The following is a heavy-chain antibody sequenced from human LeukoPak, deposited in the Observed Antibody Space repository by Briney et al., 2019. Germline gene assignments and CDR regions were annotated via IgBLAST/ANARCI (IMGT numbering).Heavy chain of an antibody. D-gene: IGHD5-18*01. J-gene: IGHJ6*02. CDR2: INSDGSST. Sequence: GGSLRLSCAASGFTFSSYWMHWVRQAPGKGLVWVSRINSDGSSTSYADSVKGRFTISRDNAKNTLYLQMNSLRAEDTAAYYCAREVTVDTAMVYYYYGMDVWGQGTTVTVSS. V-gene: IGHV3-74*01. CDR1: GFTFSSYW. CDR3: AREVTVDTAMVYYYYGMDV.